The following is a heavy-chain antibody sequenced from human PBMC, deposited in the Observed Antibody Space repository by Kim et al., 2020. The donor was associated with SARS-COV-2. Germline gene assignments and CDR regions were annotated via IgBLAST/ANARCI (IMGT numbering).Heavy chain of an antibody. CDR1: GYTFTSYG. D-gene: IGHD3-22*01. CDR3: ARVAGGYYDSSGYYLFDP. J-gene: IGHJ5*02. Sequence: ASVKVSCKASGYTFTSYGISWVRQAPGQGLEWMGWISAYNGNTNYAQKLQGRVTMTTDTSTSTAYMELRSLRSDDTAVYYCARVAGGYYDSSGYYLFDPWGQGTLVTVSS. CDR2: ISAYNGNT. V-gene: IGHV1-18*01.